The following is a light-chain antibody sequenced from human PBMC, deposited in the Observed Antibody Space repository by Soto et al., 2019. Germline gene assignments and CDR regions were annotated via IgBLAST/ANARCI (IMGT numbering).Light chain of an antibody. CDR2: GAS. J-gene: IGKJ5*01. V-gene: IGKV3-15*01. CDR1: QSVSSN. Sequence: DIMMEQPPAALSVTSGERATLSCRASQSVSSNLAWYQQKPGQAPRLLIYGASTRATGIPARFSGSGSGTEFTLTISSLQSEDFAVYYCQQYNNWPLTFGQGTRLEIK. CDR3: QQYNNWPLT.